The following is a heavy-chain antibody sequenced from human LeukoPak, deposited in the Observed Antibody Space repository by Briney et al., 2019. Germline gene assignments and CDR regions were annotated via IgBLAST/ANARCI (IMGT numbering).Heavy chain of an antibody. CDR3: AKLRSSSWLDY. CDR2: ITGTSGGT. J-gene: IGHJ4*02. V-gene: IGHV3-23*01. D-gene: IGHD6-13*01. Sequence: GGSLRLSCAASGFTFSSFGMSWVRQAPGKGLEWVSAITGTSGGTYYADSVKGRFTISGDNSKNTLYLQMNSLRAEDTAVYYCAKLRSSSWLDYWGQGTLVTVSP. CDR1: GFTFSSFG.